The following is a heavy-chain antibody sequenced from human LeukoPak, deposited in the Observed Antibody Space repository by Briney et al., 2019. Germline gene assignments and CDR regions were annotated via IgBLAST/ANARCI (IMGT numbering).Heavy chain of an antibody. CDR2: IDSSGGST. D-gene: IGHD2-15*01. J-gene: IGHJ3*02. CDR3: AREGHSSGRCGNFDI. V-gene: IGHV3-64*01. CDR1: GFTFSNSI. Sequence: GSLRLSCAASGFTFSNSIMHWVRQGPGKGLEYVSGIDSSGGSTYDANSLKDRFTISRDNSKNTLYLQMGSLRVEDMAVYYCAREGHSSGRCGNFDIWGQGTMVTVSP.